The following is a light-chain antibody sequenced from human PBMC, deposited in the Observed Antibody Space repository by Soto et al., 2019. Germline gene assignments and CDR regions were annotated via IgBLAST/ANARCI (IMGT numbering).Light chain of an antibody. CDR1: QSITNN. V-gene: IGKV3-20*01. Sequence: PGERATLSCRASQSITNNLAWYQQKPGQAPRLLIYGASNRATGIPDRFSGSGSGTDFTLTISRLEPEDFAVYYCQQYGSSGTFGQGTKVDIK. J-gene: IGKJ1*01. CDR3: QQYGSSGT. CDR2: GAS.